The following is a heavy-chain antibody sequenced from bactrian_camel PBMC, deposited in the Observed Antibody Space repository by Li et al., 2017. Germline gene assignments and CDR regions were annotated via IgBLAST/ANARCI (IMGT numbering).Heavy chain of an antibody. CDR2: INRDASNT. D-gene: IGHD3*01. Sequence: HVQLVESGGGLVQAAGSLRLSCATSGFKQNTAFMRWVRQAPGKGVEWVSGINRDASNTGYANSVRGRFTISRDNAKNTMYLQMNSLNLDDAAVYYCSTGVGGARGQGTQVTVS. V-gene: IGHV3S6*01. J-gene: IGHJ4*01. CDR1: GFKQNTAF.